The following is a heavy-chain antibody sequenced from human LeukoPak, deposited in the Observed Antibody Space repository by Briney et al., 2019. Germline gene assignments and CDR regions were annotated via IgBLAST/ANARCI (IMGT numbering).Heavy chain of an antibody. J-gene: IGHJ4*02. D-gene: IGHD4/OR15-4a*01. CDR3: AKDTPSISVDYWYYFDS. CDR1: GFTLSNYA. Sequence: GGSLRLSCAASGFTLSNYAMSWVRQAPGKGLEWVCGISGRGSSTYYADSVKGRFTISRDNSKNTLYMPMNSLRAEDTAVYYCAKDTPSISVDYWYYFDSWGQGTLVTVSP. V-gene: IGHV3-23*01. CDR2: ISGRGSST.